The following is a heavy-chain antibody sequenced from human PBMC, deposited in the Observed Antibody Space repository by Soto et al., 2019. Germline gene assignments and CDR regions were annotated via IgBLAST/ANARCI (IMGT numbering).Heavy chain of an antibody. J-gene: IGHJ6*02. CDR3: ARDGHGMDV. CDR2: IFFTGSA. CDR1: GGSVSTGSYD. V-gene: IGHV4-61*01. Sequence: SETLSLTCTVSGGSVSTGSYDWSWIRQPPGKGLEWIGKIFFTGSAHYNPSLRNRVTMSVDTSKDQFSLTLTSVTAADTAVYYCARDGHGMDVWGQGTKVTVS.